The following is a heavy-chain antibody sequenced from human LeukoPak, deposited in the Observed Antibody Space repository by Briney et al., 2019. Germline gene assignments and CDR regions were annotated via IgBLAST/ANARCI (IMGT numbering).Heavy chain of an antibody. CDR3: AKDMGSFGTFDY. CDR2: ISWNSGSI. D-gene: IGHD3-10*01. Sequence: GGSLRLFCAASGFTFDDYAMHWVRQAPGKGLEWVSGISWNSGSIGYADSVKGRFTISRDNAKNSLYLQMNSLRAEDTALYYCAKDMGSFGTFDYWGQGTLVTVSS. V-gene: IGHV3-9*01. J-gene: IGHJ4*02. CDR1: GFTFDDYA.